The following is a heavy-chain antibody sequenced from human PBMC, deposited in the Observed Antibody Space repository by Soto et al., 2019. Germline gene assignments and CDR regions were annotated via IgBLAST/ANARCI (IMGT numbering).Heavy chain of an antibody. CDR3: ARRGSVGVAGSAALDM. V-gene: IGHV1-46*04. CDR2: INPATGAA. CDR1: GYPVTAYY. J-gene: IGHJ3*02. D-gene: IGHD3-16*01. Sequence: QLHLVQSGAVVKKPGASVTVSCSASGYPVTAYYMHWVRQAPGRGLEWMGGINPATGAAKYTQTLQGTATMTRDTSTSTVFKELAARTSANTAVFYCARRGSVGVAGSAALDMWGQATLVTVSS.